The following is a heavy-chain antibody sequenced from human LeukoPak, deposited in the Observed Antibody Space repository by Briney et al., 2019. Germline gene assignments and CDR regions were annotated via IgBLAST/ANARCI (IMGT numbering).Heavy chain of an antibody. Sequence: ASVKVSCKASGYTFTGYYIQWVRQAPGQGLEWMGWINPHSGGTNYAQEFQGRVTMTRDTSISTAYMEVSRLRSDDTAVYYCARGERWLQYYWGQGTLVTVSS. CDR3: ARGERWLQYY. CDR2: INPHSGGT. V-gene: IGHV1-2*02. J-gene: IGHJ4*02. CDR1: GYTFTGYY. D-gene: IGHD5-24*01.